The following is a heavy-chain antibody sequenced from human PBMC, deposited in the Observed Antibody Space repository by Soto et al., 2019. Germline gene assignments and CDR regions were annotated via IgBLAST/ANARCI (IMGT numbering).Heavy chain of an antibody. D-gene: IGHD3-22*01. CDR1: GYTFTSYD. Sequence: ASVKVSCKASGYTFTSYDINWVRQATGQGLEWMGWVNPNSGNTGYAQKFQGRVTMTRNTSISTAYMELSSLRSEDTAVYYCARVPSYYYDSSAPDTDYWGQGTLVTVSS. V-gene: IGHV1-8*01. J-gene: IGHJ4*02. CDR3: ARVPSYYYDSSAPDTDY. CDR2: VNPNSGNT.